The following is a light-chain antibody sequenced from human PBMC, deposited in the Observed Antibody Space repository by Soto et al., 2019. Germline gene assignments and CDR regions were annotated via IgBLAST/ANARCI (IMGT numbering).Light chain of an antibody. V-gene: IGLV1-40*01. CDR2: GNS. J-gene: IGLJ1*01. Sequence: QSVLTQPPSLSGAPGQRVTISCTGSSSNIGGGYDVHWYQQLPGTAPKLLMYGNSNRPSGVPDRFSGSKSGTSASLAITGLQAEDEADYYCQSYDSSLSGRVFGTGTKLTV. CDR3: QSYDSSLSGRV. CDR1: SSNIGGGYD.